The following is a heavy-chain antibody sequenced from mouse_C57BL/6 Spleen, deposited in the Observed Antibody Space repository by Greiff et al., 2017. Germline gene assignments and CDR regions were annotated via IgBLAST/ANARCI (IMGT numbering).Heavy chain of an antibody. Sequence: VQLQQSGAELVKPGASVKLSCTASGFNIKDYYMHWVKQRTEQGLEWIGRIDPEDGETKYAQKFQGKATITADTSSNTAYLQLSSLTSEDTAVYYCARSGGLRGGFAYWGQGTLVTVSA. V-gene: IGHV14-2*01. D-gene: IGHD2-4*01. CDR3: ARSGGLRGGFAY. J-gene: IGHJ3*01. CDR1: GFNIKDYY. CDR2: IDPEDGET.